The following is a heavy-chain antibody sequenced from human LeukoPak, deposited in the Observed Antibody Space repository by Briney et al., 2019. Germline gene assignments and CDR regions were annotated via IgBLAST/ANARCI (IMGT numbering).Heavy chain of an antibody. J-gene: IGHJ4*02. CDR1: GYTFTSYY. CDR2: INPSGGST. V-gene: IGHV1-46*01. D-gene: IGHD1-26*01. Sequence: VASVKVSCKASGYTFTSYYMHWVRQAPGQGLEWMGIINPSGGSTSYAQKFQGRVTMTRDTFTSTVYMELSSLISEDTAVYYCAGEIVGATYFDYWGQGALVTVSS. CDR3: AGEIVGATYFDY.